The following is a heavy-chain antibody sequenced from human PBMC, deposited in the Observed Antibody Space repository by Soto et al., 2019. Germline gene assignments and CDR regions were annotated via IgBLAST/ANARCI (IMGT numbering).Heavy chain of an antibody. V-gene: IGHV1-18*01. Sequence: QVQLVQSGGEVKKPGASVKVSCKTSGYSFTTYGISWVRQAPGQGLEWMGWISAYNGNTNYAQKLQGRVTMTTDTSTSTAYMELRGLRSDDTAVYYCAREGPAPYYSYGMDVWGQGSTVTVSS. CDR3: AREGPAPYYSYGMDV. CDR2: ISAYNGNT. CDR1: GYSFTTYG. J-gene: IGHJ6*02.